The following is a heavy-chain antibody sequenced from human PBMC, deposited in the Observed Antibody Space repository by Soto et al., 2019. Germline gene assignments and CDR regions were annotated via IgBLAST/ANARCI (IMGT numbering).Heavy chain of an antibody. D-gene: IGHD6-19*01. CDR2: LNWNGGST. CDR3: ARVYSSAWYGPGRY. V-gene: IGHV3-20*04. CDR1: GFTFDDYG. J-gene: IGHJ4*02. Sequence: EVQLVESGGGVVRPGGSLRLSCAASGFTFDDYGMSWVRQAPGKGLEWVSGLNWNGGSTGYADSVKGRFTISRDNAKTSLYRQMNSLRAEDTALYYGARVYSSAWYGPGRYWGQGTLVNVSS.